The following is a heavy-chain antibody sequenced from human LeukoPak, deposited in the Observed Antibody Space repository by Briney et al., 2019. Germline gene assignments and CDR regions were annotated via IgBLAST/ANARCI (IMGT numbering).Heavy chain of an antibody. CDR2: IYTSGST. Sequence: SETLSLTCTVSGGSISSGSYYWSWIRQPAGKGLEWIGRIYTSGSTNYNPSLKSRVTISVDTSKNQLSLKLSSVTAADTAMYYCARERLFGVVIISNYYYYMDVWGKGTTVTVSS. V-gene: IGHV4-61*02. CDR3: ARERLFGVVIISNYYYYMDV. CDR1: GGSISSGSYY. D-gene: IGHD3-3*01. J-gene: IGHJ6*03.